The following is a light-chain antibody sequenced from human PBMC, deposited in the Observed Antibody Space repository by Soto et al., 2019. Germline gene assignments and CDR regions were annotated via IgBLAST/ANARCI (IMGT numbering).Light chain of an antibody. V-gene: IGLV4-69*01. CDR3: QSWGSGIPGV. Sequence: QPVLTQSPSASASLGASVKLTCTLSSGHSSYAIAWHQQQPEKGPRYLMKLNSDGSHSKGDGIPDRFSGSSSGAERYLTIARLQSEDEADYCGQSWGSGIPGVFGGGTQLTVL. J-gene: IGLJ3*02. CDR1: SGHSSYA. CDR2: LNSDGSH.